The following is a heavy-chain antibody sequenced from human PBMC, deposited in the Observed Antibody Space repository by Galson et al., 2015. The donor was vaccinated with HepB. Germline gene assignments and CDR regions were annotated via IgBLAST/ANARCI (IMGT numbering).Heavy chain of an antibody. CDR1: GFTFSSYG. CDR2: IWYDGSNK. J-gene: IGHJ6*03. D-gene: IGHD5-24*01. CDR3: ARWMADHFYYTDV. Sequence: SLRLSCAASGFTFSSYGMHWVRQAPGKGLEWVAVIWYDGSNKYYADSVKGRFTISRDNSKNTLYLQMNSLRAEDTAVYYCARWMADHFYYTDVWGKGTTVLVSS. V-gene: IGHV3-33*01.